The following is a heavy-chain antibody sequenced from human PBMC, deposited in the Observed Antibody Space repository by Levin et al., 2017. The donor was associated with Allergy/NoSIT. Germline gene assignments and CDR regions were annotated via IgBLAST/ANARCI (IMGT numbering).Heavy chain of an antibody. J-gene: IGHJ4*02. Sequence: ASVKVSCKASGYTFTSYYMHWVRQAPGQGLEWMGIINPSGGSTSYAQKFQGRVTMTRDTSTSTVYMELSSLRSEDTAVYFCARGSVKYDSSGYCLAYWGQGTLVTVSS. CDR1: GYTFTSYY. D-gene: IGHD3-22*01. V-gene: IGHV1-46*01. CDR3: ARGSVKYDSSGYCLAY. CDR2: INPSGGST.